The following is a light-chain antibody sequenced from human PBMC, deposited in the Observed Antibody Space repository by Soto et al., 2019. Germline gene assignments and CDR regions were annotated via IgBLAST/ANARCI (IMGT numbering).Light chain of an antibody. CDR3: QQYNSDWS. CDR2: DAS. J-gene: IGKJ1*01. CDR1: QSISSW. V-gene: IGKV1-5*01. Sequence: DIQMTQSPSTMSEPVGDRATTPCRASQSISSWLAWYQQKAGKAPKLLIFDASSLNRGVSSRFSGSGSGTDFTLTIGGLQPDDFATYFCQQYNSDWSFGQGTKVDIK.